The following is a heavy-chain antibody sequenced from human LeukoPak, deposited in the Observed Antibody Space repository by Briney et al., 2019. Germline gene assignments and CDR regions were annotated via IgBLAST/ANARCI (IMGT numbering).Heavy chain of an antibody. Sequence: SETLSLTCTVSGGSISSSSYYWGWIRQPPWKGLEWIGSIYYSGSTYYNPSLKSRVTISVGTSKNQFSLKLSSVTAADTAVYYCARDPPYYDSSGYPDYWGQGTLVTVSS. J-gene: IGHJ4*02. CDR2: IYYSGST. CDR3: ARDPPYYDSSGYPDY. CDR1: GGSISSSSYY. D-gene: IGHD3-22*01. V-gene: IGHV4-39*07.